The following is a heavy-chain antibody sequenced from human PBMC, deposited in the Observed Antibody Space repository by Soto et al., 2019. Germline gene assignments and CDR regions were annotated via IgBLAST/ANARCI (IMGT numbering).Heavy chain of an antibody. CDR3: SGGANVAACLRSPGFDP. CDR1: GGTFSSYA. V-gene: IGHV1-69*06. CDR2: TIPIFGTA. Sequence: SVKVSCKASGGTFSSYAISWVRQAPGQGRVGRGGTIPIFGTANYAQKFQGRVTITANKYSSTAYMELSSLRSEETSVYYCSGGANVAACLRSPGFDPWGQGTLVTVSS. D-gene: IGHD6-13*01. J-gene: IGHJ5*02.